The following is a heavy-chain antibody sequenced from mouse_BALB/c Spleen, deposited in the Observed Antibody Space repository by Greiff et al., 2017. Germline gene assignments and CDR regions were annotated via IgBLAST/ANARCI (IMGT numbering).Heavy chain of an antibody. Sequence: VKLVESGPGLVAPSQSLSITCTVSGFSLTGYGVNWVRQPPGKGLEWLGMIWGDGSTDYNSALKSRLSISKDNSKSQVFLKMNSLQTDDTARYYCARVDYYGSSYYAMDYWGQGTSVTVSS. J-gene: IGHJ4*01. D-gene: IGHD1-1*01. V-gene: IGHV2-6-7*01. CDR2: IWGDGST. CDR3: ARVDYYGSSYYAMDY. CDR1: GFSLTGYG.